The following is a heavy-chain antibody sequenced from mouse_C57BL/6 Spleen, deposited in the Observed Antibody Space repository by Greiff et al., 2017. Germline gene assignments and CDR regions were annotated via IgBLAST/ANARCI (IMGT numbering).Heavy chain of an antibody. CDR3: ARSGGYYFDY. CDR2: ISSGSSTI. CDR1: GFTFSDYG. V-gene: IGHV5-17*01. D-gene: IGHD1-1*02. Sequence: DVMLVESGGGLVKPGGSLKLSCAASGFTFSDYGMHWVRQAPEKGLEWVAYISSGSSTIYYADTVKGRFTISRDNAKNTLFLQMTSLRSEDTAMYYCARSGGYYFDYWGQGTTLTVSS. J-gene: IGHJ2*01.